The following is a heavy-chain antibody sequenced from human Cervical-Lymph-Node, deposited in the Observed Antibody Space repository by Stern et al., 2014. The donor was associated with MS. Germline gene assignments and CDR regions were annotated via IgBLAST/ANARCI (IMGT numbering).Heavy chain of an antibody. V-gene: IGHV3-64D*06. D-gene: IGHD3-10*01. CDR2: ISANGINT. CDR1: AFSFSDYG. Sequence: EVQLEESGGGLVQPGGSLRLSCSATAFSFSDYGMHWVRQAPGKGLEYVSAISANGINTFYAESVKGRFTISRDNAKNALYLQMSSLRPEDTAMYYCVKGPYYSDLYRSXXXVWGQGTTVTVSS. J-gene: IGHJ6*02. CDR3: VKGPYYSDLYRSXXXV.